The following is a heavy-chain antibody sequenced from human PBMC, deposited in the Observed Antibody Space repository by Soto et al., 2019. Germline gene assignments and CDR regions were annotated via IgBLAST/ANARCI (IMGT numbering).Heavy chain of an antibody. Sequence: GGSLIRDSAASGFTFSGCGMHWVRQAPGKGLEWVAVISYDGSNKYYADSVKGRFTISRDNSKNTLYLQMNSLRAEDTAVYYCAKDQGILFAPNWFDPWGQGT. J-gene: IGHJ5*02. CDR1: GFTFSGCG. V-gene: IGHV3-30*18. CDR2: ISYDGSNK. CDR3: AKDQGILFAPNWFDP. D-gene: IGHD2-15*01.